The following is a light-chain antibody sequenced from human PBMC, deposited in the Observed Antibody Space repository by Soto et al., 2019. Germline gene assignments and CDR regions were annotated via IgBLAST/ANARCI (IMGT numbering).Light chain of an antibody. CDR3: AAWDDSLNGHVV. CDR2: NDN. CDR1: SSIIGSNT. Sequence: QSVLTQPPSASGTPGQRVTISCSGSSSIIGSNTVNWYQQITGTAPKLLIYNDNQRPSGVPDRFSGSKSGTSGSLAISGLQSEDEGDYYCAAWDDSLNGHVVFGGGTQLTVL. J-gene: IGLJ2*01. V-gene: IGLV1-44*01.